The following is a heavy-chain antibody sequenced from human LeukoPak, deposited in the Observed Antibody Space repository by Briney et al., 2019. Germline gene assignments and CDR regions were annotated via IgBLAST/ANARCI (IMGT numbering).Heavy chain of an antibody. J-gene: IGHJ4*02. V-gene: IGHV4-38-2*02. CDR1: GYSISSGYY. CDR2: IYHSGST. Sequence: PSETLSLTCTVSGYSISSGYYWGWIRPPPGKGLEWIGSIYHSGSTYYNPSLKSRVTISVDTSKNQFSLKLSSVIAADTAVYYCARLQFGEHDYWGQGTLVTVSS. D-gene: IGHD3-10*01. CDR3: ARLQFGEHDY.